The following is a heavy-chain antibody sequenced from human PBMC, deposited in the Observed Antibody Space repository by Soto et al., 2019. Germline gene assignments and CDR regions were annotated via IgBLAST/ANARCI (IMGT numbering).Heavy chain of an antibody. Sequence: XSVKVSCKASVYTFMTYHMHWVRQAPGRGLEWLGKINPIGGTTTYAQKFQGRVTMTRDTSTSTVYMELSSLRSEDTAVYYCARAASALLWGPGNQVTVSS. CDR1: VYTFMTYH. CDR2: INPIGGTT. J-gene: IGHJ4*02. D-gene: IGHD6-13*01. V-gene: IGHV1-46*01. CDR3: ARAASALL.